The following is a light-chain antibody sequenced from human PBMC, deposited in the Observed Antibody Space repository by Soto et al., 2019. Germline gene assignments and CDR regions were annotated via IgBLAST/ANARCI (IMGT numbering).Light chain of an antibody. CDR3: CSYATFTWV. CDR2: EGN. Sequence: QSALTQPASVSGSPGQSITISATETSSDVGSYNLVSWYQQHPGKAPKLMIYEGNTRPSGVSNRFSGFKSGNTASLTISGLQAEDEADYYCCSYATFTWVFCGGTKLTVL. J-gene: IGLJ3*02. CDR1: SSDVGSYNL. V-gene: IGLV2-23*01.